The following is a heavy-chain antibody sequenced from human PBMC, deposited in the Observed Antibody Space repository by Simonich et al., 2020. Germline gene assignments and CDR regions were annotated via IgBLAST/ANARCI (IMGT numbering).Heavy chain of an antibody. D-gene: IGHD2-15*01. CDR1: GGTFSRYA. V-gene: IGHV1-69*06. CDR2: IIPFLGRA. J-gene: IGHJ6*03. Sequence: QVQLVQSGAEVKKPGSSVKVSCKASGGTFSRYAISGERQAPGQGLEWMGGIIPFLGRANYEQKCQGRVTITAYKSTSTAYMELSSLRSEDTAVYYCARGGLADRRIVYYYYMDVWGKGTTVTVSS. CDR3: ARGGLADRRIVYYYYMDV.